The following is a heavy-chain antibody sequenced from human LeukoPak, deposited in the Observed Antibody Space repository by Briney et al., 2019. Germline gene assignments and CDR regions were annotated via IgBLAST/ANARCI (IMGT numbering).Heavy chain of an antibody. D-gene: IGHD6-19*01. CDR1: RGSISSGGNY. Sequence: SQTLSLTCTVSRGSISSGGNYWSWIRQYPGKGLEWIGYVYYSGTTYYNPSLESRVTISLDTSKNQFSLKLSSVTAADTAVYYCARRGAVAGYFDYWGQGTLVTVSS. CDR2: VYYSGTT. CDR3: ARRGAVAGYFDY. V-gene: IGHV4-31*03. J-gene: IGHJ4*02.